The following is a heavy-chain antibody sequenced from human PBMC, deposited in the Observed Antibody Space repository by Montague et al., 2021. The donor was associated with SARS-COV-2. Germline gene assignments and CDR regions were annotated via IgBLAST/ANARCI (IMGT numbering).Heavy chain of an antibody. V-gene: IGHV4-4*07. CDR3: ARDVGVPLAPPYSWFDP. CDR1: GGSISSYY. Sequence: ETLSLTCSVSGGSISSYYWSWILQPAGKGLEWIGRIYTSGSTHFNPSLKSRVTMSVDTSKNQFSLKLSSVTAADTAVYYCARDVGVPLAPPYSWFDPWGQGTLVTVSS. CDR2: IYTSGST. D-gene: IGHD2-2*01. J-gene: IGHJ5*02.